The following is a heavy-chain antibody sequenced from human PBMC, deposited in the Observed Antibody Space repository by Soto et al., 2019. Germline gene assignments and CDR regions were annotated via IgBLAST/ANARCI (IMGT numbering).Heavy chain of an antibody. D-gene: IGHD3-10*01. CDR2: ISGSGGST. Sequence: EVQLLESGGNVVQPGGSLRLSCAASGLTFSSYALTWVRQAPGKGLEWISGISGSGGSTYYADSVKGRFTISRDNSMHTLYLQMDSLSAEDTAIYYCARHHGGVLSHFHSWGQGTLVTVSS. V-gene: IGHV3-23*01. J-gene: IGHJ4*02. CDR1: GLTFSSYA. CDR3: ARHHGGVLSHFHS.